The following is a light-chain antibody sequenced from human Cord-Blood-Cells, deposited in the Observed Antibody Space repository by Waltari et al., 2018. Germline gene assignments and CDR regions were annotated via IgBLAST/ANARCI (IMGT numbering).Light chain of an antibody. CDR1: QSVSSN. Sequence: EIVMTPSLATLSVSPGERATLSCRASQSVSSNLAWYQQKPGQAPRLHIYGASTRATGIPARFSGSGSGREFTLTISSLQSEDFAVYYCQQYNNWPYTFGQGTKLEIK. CDR2: GAS. V-gene: IGKV3-15*01. J-gene: IGKJ2*01. CDR3: QQYNNWPYT.